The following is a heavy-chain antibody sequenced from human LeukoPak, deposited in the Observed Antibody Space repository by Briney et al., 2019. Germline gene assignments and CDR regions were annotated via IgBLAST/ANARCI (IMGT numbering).Heavy chain of an antibody. Sequence: SGGSLRLSCAASGFTFSNYAMHWVRQAPGKGLEWVAVISYDGSNKYYADSVKGRFTISRDNSKNTLYLQMNSLRAEDTAVYYCARGGGRLRLGELSSELDYWGQGTLVTVSS. CDR3: ARGGGRLRLGELSSELDY. CDR2: ISYDGSNK. J-gene: IGHJ4*02. CDR1: GFTFSNYA. D-gene: IGHD3-16*02. V-gene: IGHV3-30-3*01.